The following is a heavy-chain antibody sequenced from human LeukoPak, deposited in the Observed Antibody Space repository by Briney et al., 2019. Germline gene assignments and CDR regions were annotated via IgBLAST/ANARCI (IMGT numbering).Heavy chain of an antibody. J-gene: IGHJ6*02. V-gene: IGHV1-18*01. D-gene: IGHD1-26*01. CDR1: GYTFTSHG. CDR3: ARDGSYYYYYGMDV. CDR2: ISAYNGNT. Sequence: ASVKVSCKASGYTFTSHGISWVRQAPGQGLEWMGWISAYNGNTNYAQKLQGRVTMTTDTSTSTAYMELRSLRSDDTAVYYCARDGSYYYYYGMDVWGQGTTVTVSS.